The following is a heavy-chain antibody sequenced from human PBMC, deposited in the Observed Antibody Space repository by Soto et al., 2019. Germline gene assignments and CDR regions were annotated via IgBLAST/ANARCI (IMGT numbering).Heavy chain of an antibody. V-gene: IGHV4-30-4*01. Sequence: QVQLQESGPGLVKPSQTLSLTCTVSGGSISSGDYYWSWIRQPPGKGLEWIGYIYYSGSTYYNPSLQTRVTISVDTSKNQFSLKLSPVTAADTAVYYCARTEKAHPKYYFDYWGQGTLVTVSS. J-gene: IGHJ4*02. CDR2: IYYSGST. CDR3: ARTEKAHPKYYFDY. CDR1: GGSISSGDYY.